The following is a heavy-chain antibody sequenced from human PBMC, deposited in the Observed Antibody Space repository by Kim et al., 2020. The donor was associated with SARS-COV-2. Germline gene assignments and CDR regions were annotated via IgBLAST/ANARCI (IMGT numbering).Heavy chain of an antibody. D-gene: IGHD6-13*01. V-gene: IGHV3-11*05. Sequence: DPRKGPFTISRDNAKNSLYLQMNSLRADDTAVYYCARVSLGSSSWYYFDYWGQGTLVTVSS. CDR3: ARVSLGSSSWYYFDY. J-gene: IGHJ4*02.